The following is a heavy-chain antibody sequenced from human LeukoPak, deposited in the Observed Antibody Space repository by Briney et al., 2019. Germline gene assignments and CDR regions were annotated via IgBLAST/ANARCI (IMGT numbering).Heavy chain of an antibody. V-gene: IGHV1-2*06. CDR3: ARGVVVVAATVNWFDP. J-gene: IGHJ5*02. CDR2: INPNSGGT. Sequence: ASVKVSCKASGYTFTGYYMHRVRQAPGQGLEWMGRINPNSGGTNYAQKFQGRVTMTRDTSISTAYMELSRLRSDDTAVYYCARGVVVVAATVNWFDPWGQGTLVTVSS. D-gene: IGHD2-15*01. CDR1: GYTFTGYY.